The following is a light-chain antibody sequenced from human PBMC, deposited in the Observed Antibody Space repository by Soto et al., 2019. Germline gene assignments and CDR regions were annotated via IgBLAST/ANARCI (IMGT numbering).Light chain of an antibody. CDR3: SQYGTLAMYT. CDR1: QSVSSNY. CDR2: DAS. V-gene: IGKV3D-20*01. J-gene: IGKJ2*01. Sequence: EIVLTQSPATLSLSPGERATLSCGASQSVSSNYLAWYQQKPGLAPRLLIYDASTRATGIPDRFSGSGSGTDFPLPISRLEPEDFAVSCCSQYGTLAMYTFGQGTRLEIK.